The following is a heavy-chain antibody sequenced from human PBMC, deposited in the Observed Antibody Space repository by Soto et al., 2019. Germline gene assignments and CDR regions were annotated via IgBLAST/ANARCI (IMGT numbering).Heavy chain of an antibody. CDR2: ISYDGSNK. CDR1: GFTFSSYA. CDR3: ARPRGFTVRLDV. D-gene: IGHD3-10*01. Sequence: GGSLRLSCAASGFTFSSYAMHWVRQAPGKGLEWVAVISYDGSNKYYADSVKGRFTISRDNSKNTLYLQMNSLRAEDTAVYYCARPRGFTVRLDVWGQGTTVTVS. J-gene: IGHJ6*02. V-gene: IGHV3-30-3*01.